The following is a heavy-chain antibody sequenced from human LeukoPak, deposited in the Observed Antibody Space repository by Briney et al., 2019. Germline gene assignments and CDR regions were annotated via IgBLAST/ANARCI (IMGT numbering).Heavy chain of an antibody. CDR1: GGSISSTNW. V-gene: IGHV4-4*02. CDR2: TSLSGLT. CDR3: ASSFYYDSRDY. J-gene: IGHJ4*02. D-gene: IGHD3-22*01. Sequence: SETLSLTCGVSGGSISSTNWWSWVRQPPGQGLEWIGETSLSGLTNYNPSLKSRVTMSLDKSKNHLSLNLTSVTAADSAVYYCASSFYYDSRDYWGQGTLVTVSS.